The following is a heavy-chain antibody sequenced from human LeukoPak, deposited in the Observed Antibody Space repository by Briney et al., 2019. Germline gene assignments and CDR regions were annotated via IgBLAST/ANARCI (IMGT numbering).Heavy chain of an antibody. CDR1: GGSISSDY. V-gene: IGHV4-59*12. J-gene: IGHJ5*02. CDR3: ARDGVRLGELSAYNWFDP. CDR2: IYYSGST. D-gene: IGHD3-16*02. Sequence: SETLSLTCTVSGGSISSDYWTWIRQPPGKRLEWIGYIYYSGSTNYNPSLKSRVTISVDTSKNQFSLKLSSVTAADTAVYYCARDGVRLGELSAYNWFDPWGQGTLVTVSS.